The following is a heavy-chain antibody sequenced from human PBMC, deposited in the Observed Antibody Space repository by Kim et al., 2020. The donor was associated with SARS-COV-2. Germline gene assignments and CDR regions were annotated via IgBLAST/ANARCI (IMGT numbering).Heavy chain of an antibody. D-gene: IGHD3-22*01. V-gene: IGHV4-59*09. Sequence: TNYHPSLKSRVTISVDTSKNQFSLKLSSVTAADTAVYYCARGSVVILFDYWGQGTLVTVSS. CDR3: ARGSVVILFDY. CDR2: T. J-gene: IGHJ4*02.